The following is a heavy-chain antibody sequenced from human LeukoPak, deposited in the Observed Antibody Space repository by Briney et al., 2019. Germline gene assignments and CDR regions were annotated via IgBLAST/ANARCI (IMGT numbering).Heavy chain of an antibody. CDR1: GGSISSYY. CDR3: ARGRSGSYSSFYYYYYGMDV. V-gene: IGHV4-59*01. Sequence: PSETLSLTCTVSGGSISSYYWSWIRPPPGTGLEWIGYIYYSGSTNYNPSFKSRVTISVDTSKNQFSLKLSSVTAADTAVYYCARGRSGSYSSFYYYYYGMDVWGQGTTVTVSS. J-gene: IGHJ6*02. D-gene: IGHD1-26*01. CDR2: IYYSGST.